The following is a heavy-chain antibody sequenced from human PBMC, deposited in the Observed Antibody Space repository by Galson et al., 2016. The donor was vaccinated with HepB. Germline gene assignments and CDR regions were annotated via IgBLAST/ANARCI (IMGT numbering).Heavy chain of an antibody. V-gene: IGHV3-33*01. D-gene: IGHD3-22*01. Sequence: SLRLSCAASGFSFTSHGIHWVRQAPGKGLQWVAFIFYDGSSKHYAESVKGRFTISRDDSNNTVYLEMNSVKGEDTAVYYCARDMSMIIGPFDYWGQGTLVTVSS. CDR3: ARDMSMIIGPFDY. J-gene: IGHJ4*02. CDR1: GFSFTSHG. CDR2: IFYDGSSK.